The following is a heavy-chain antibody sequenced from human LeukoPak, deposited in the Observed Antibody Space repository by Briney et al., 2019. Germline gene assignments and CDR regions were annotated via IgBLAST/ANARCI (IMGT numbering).Heavy chain of an antibody. CDR1: GGFISSGVYY. CDR3: ARAHMITFGGVIVFNWFDP. Sequence: PSEPMSLTCTVSGGFISSGVYYWSWTRHPPGKGLEGIGYIYYSGSTYYNPSLKSRVTISVDTSKNQFSLKLSSVTAADTAVYYCARAHMITFGGVIVFNWFDPWGQGTLVTVSS. D-gene: IGHD3-16*02. V-gene: IGHV4-30-4*01. J-gene: IGHJ5*02. CDR2: IYYSGST.